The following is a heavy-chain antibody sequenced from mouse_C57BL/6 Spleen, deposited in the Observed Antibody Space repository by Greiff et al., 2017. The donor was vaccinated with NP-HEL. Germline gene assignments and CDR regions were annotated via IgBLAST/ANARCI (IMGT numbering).Heavy chain of an antibody. D-gene: IGHD1-1*01. CDR2: ISSGSSTI. CDR1: GFTFSDYG. Sequence: EVMLVESGGGLVKPGGSLKLSCAASGFTFSDYGMHWVRQAPEKGLEWVAYISSGSSTIYYADTVKGRFTISRDNAKNTLFLQMTSLRSEDTAMYYCARGYPYYYGSSYVHFDVWGTGTTVTVSS. J-gene: IGHJ1*03. CDR3: ARGYPYYYGSSYVHFDV. V-gene: IGHV5-17*01.